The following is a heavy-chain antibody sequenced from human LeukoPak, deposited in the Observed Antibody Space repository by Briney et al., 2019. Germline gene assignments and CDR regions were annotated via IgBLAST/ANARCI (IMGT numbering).Heavy chain of an antibody. D-gene: IGHD5-18*01. V-gene: IGHV3-7*01. Sequence: GGSLRLSCAASGFTFSSYWMSWVRQAPGKGLEWVSSIKQDGSEKYYVNSVKGRFTISRDNAKNSLYLQMNSLRAEDTAVYYCARDQVQLWDYYYYYMDVWGKGTTVTVSS. CDR1: GFTFSSYW. CDR3: ARDQVQLWDYYYYYMDV. J-gene: IGHJ6*03. CDR2: IKQDGSEK.